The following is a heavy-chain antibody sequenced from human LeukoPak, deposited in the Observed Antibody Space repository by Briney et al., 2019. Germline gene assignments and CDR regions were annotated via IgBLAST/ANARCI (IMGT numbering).Heavy chain of an antibody. Sequence: SSETLSLTCTVSGGSISSHYWSWIRQPPGKGLEWIGYIYYSGSTNYNPSLKSRVTISVDTSKNQFSLKLSSVTAADTAVYYCARDRNRIAAAGSNWFDPWGQGTLVTVSS. CDR2: IYYSGST. CDR3: ARDRNRIAAAGSNWFDP. V-gene: IGHV4-59*11. J-gene: IGHJ5*02. D-gene: IGHD6-13*01. CDR1: GGSISSHY.